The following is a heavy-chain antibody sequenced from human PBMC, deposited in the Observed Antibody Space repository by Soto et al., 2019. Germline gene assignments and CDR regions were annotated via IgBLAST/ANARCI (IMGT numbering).Heavy chain of an antibody. CDR3: ARGAYYYGSGSYYLRYYGMDV. D-gene: IGHD3-10*01. CDR1: GYTFTNYS. V-gene: IGHV1-18*04. Sequence: ASVKVSCKASGYTFTNYSISWVRQAPGQGLEWMGRISAYNGNTNYAQKLQGRVTMTTDTSTSTAYMELRSLRSDDTAVYYCARGAYYYGSGSYYLRYYGMDVWGPGTTVTVSS. J-gene: IGHJ6*02. CDR2: ISAYNGNT.